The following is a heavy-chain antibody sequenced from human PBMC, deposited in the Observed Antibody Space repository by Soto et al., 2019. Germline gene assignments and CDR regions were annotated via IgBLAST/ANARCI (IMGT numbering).Heavy chain of an antibody. CDR3: AKLVADDAFDI. CDR1: GFTFSSYG. D-gene: IGHD5-12*01. Sequence: VGSLRLSCAASGFTFSSYGMHWVRQAPGKGLEWVAVISYDGSNKYYADSVKGRFTISRDNSKNTLYLQMNSLRAEDTAVYYCAKLVADDAFDIWGQGTMVTVSS. V-gene: IGHV3-30*18. CDR2: ISYDGSNK. J-gene: IGHJ3*02.